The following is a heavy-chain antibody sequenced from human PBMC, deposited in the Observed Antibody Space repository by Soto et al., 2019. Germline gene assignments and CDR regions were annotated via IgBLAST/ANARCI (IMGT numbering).Heavy chain of an antibody. V-gene: IGHV3-49*03. J-gene: IGHJ6*02. CDR3: TRSGYSYGIYYYYGMDV. CDR2: IRSKAYGGTT. CDR1: GFTFGDYA. D-gene: IGHD5-18*01. Sequence: GGSLRLSCTASGFTFGDYAMSWFRQAPGKGLEWVGFIRSKAYGGTTEYAASVKSRFTISRDDSKSIAYLQMNSLKTEDTAVYYCTRSGYSYGIYYYYGMDVWGQGTTVTVSS.